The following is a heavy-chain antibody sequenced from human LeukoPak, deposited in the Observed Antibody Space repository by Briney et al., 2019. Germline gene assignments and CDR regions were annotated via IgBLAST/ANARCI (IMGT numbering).Heavy chain of an antibody. Sequence: PSETLSLTCTVSGGSIISSYYWSWIRQPPGKGLEWIGYIYYSDNTNYNPSLKSRVTISVDTSKNQFSLKLSSVTAADTAVYYCARHVHPFYFDYWGQGTLVTVSS. CDR3: ARHVHPFYFDY. D-gene: IGHD6-6*01. J-gene: IGHJ4*02. CDR1: GGSIISSYY. V-gene: IGHV4-59*08. CDR2: IYYSDNT.